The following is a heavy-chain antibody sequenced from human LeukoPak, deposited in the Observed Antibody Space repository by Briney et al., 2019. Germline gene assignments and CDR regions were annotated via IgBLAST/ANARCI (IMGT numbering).Heavy chain of an antibody. V-gene: IGHV4-59*08. CDR2: IYYSGST. Sequence: SETLSLTCTVSGGSISSYYWSWIRQPPGKGLEWIGYIYYSGSTNYNPSLKSRVTISVDTSKNQFSLKLSSVTAADTAVYYCATSRAFQGWYWVDYWGQGTLVTVSS. J-gene: IGHJ4*02. D-gene: IGHD6-19*01. CDR3: ATSRAFQGWYWVDY. CDR1: GGSISSYY.